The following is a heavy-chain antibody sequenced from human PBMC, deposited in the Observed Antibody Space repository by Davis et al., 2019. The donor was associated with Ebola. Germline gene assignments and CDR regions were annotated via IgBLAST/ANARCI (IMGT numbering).Heavy chain of an antibody. Sequence: PGGSLRLSCAASGFTFSSYEMNWVRQAPGKGLEWVSYISSSGSTIYYADSVKGRFTISRDNAKNSLYLQMNSLRAEDTAVYYCAREGGTIFGVAVSWFDPWGQGTLVTVSS. D-gene: IGHD3-3*01. J-gene: IGHJ5*02. V-gene: IGHV3-48*03. CDR2: ISSSGSTI. CDR1: GFTFSSYE. CDR3: AREGGTIFGVAVSWFDP.